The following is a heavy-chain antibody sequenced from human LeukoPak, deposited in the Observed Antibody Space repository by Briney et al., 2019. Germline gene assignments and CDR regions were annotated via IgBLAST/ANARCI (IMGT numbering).Heavy chain of an antibody. CDR1: GLTFSSYA. Sequence: GGSLRLSCAASGLTFSSYAMSWVRQAPGKGLEWVSAISGSGGSTYYADSVKGRFTISRDNSKNTLYLQMNSLRAEDTAVYYCAKDPYSSSGYHNWFDPWGQGTLVTVSS. V-gene: IGHV3-23*01. CDR2: ISGSGGST. D-gene: IGHD6-13*01. J-gene: IGHJ5*02. CDR3: AKDPYSSSGYHNWFDP.